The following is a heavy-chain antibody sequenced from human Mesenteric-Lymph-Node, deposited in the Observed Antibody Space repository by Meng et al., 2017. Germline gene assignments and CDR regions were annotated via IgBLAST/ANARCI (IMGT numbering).Heavy chain of an antibody. CDR3: AREVGARSGYLF. D-gene: IGHD3-22*01. CDR1: GDSISSSTYY. CDR2: IFNSGTT. J-gene: IGHJ4*02. Sequence: GSLRLSCTVSGDSISSSTYYWGWIRQPPGKGPEWIGSIFNSGTTYYNPSLKSRVTISVDTSENQFSMKLSSVTAADTALYYCAREVGARSGYLFWGQGMLVTVSS. V-gene: IGHV4-39*07.